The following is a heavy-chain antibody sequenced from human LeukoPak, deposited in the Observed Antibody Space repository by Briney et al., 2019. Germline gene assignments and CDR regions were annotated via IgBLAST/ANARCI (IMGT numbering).Heavy chain of an antibody. J-gene: IGHJ4*02. CDR1: GFTFSSYS. D-gene: IGHD3-10*01. V-gene: IGHV3-21*01. CDR2: ISSTTSYI. CDR3: ARDGNSGSISFDY. Sequence: GGSLRLSCAASGFTFSSYSMNWVRQATGKGLEWVSFISSTTSYIYYADSVKGRFTISRDNDKNSLYLQMNSQRAEDTGVYYCARDGNSGSISFDYWGQGTLVSVSS.